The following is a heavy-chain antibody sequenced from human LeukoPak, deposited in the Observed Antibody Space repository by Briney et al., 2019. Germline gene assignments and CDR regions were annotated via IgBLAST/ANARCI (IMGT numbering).Heavy chain of an antibody. CDR3: ARAPVTFLGYYYMDV. CDR2: IKQDGSEK. J-gene: IGHJ6*03. V-gene: IGHV3-7*01. CDR1: GFTFSSYW. D-gene: IGHD3-16*01. Sequence: GGSLRLSCAASGFTFSSYWMSWVRQAPGKGLEWVANIKQDGSEKYYVDSVKGRFTISRDNAKNSLYLQMNSLRAEDTAVYYCARAPVTFLGYYYMDVWGKGTTVTVSS.